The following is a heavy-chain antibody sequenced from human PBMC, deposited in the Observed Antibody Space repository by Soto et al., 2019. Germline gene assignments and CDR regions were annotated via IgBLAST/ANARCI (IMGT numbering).Heavy chain of an antibody. V-gene: IGHV3-30-3*01. Sequence: QVQLVESGGGVVQPGRSLRLSCAASGFTFSSYAMHWVRQAPGKGLEWVAVISYDGSNKYYADSVKGRFTISRDNSKNTLYLQMNSLRAEDTAVYYCARVPWTTVTTGWAFDIWGQGTMVTVSS. CDR1: GFTFSSYA. CDR2: ISYDGSNK. CDR3: ARVPWTTVTTGWAFDI. D-gene: IGHD4-17*01. J-gene: IGHJ3*02.